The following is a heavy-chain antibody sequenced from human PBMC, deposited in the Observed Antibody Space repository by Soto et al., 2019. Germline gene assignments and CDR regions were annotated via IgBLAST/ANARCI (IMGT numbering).Heavy chain of an antibody. J-gene: IGHJ4*02. CDR2: INHSGST. Sequence: SETLSLTCAVYGGSFSGYYWSWIRQPPGKGLEWIGEINHSGSTNYNPSLKSRVTISVDTSKNQFSLKLSSVTAADTAVYYCARGFSVHYFDYWGQGTLVTVSS. CDR3: ARGFSVHYFDY. CDR1: GGSFSGYY. V-gene: IGHV4-34*01.